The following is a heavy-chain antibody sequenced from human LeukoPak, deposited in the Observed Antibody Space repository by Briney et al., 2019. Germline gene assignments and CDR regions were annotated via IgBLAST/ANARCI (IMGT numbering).Heavy chain of an antibody. D-gene: IGHD3-10*01. CDR3: ARDPTIGAYYFYMDF. CDR2: INTYSGGT. CDR1: GYSFSDYY. V-gene: IGHV1-2*02. Sequence: ASVKVSCKASGYSFSDYYIHWVRRAPGQGPEWMGSINTYSGGTKYAQNFQGRVTMTRDTSISAAYMELRRLTSDDTAVYYCARDPTIGAYYFYMDFWGKGTTVTVSS. J-gene: IGHJ6*03.